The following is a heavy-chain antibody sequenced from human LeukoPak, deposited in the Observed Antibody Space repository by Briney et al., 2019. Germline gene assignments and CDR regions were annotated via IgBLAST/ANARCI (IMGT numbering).Heavy chain of an antibody. D-gene: IGHD2-8*01. Sequence: PGGSLRLSCAASGFTVSSNYMSWVRQAPGKGLEWVSVIYSGGSTYYADSVKGRFTISRDNSKNTLYLQMNSPRAEDTAVYYCARGLMGQKYYFDYWGQGTLVTVSS. CDR2: IYSGGST. J-gene: IGHJ4*02. V-gene: IGHV3-53*01. CDR3: ARGLMGQKYYFDY. CDR1: GFTVSSNY.